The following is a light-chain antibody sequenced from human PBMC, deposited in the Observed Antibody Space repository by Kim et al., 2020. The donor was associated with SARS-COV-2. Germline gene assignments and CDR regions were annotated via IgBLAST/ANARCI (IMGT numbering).Light chain of an antibody. CDR1: GSGREGGNY. J-gene: IGLJ2*01. CDR3: TAYTHVNSIDVV. CDR2: DGK. V-gene: IGLV2-14*04. Sequence: CSGVGSGREGGNYAVWWQQDRGEAATHLLYDGKKRRSGGPTRLSGGTSGSTAALTISGVQPEDESDYYCTAYTHVNSIDVVFGGGTQLTVL.